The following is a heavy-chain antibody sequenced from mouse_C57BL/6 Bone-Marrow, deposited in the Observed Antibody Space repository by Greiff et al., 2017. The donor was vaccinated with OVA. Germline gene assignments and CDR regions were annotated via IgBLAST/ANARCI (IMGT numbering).Heavy chain of an antibody. CDR2: INPNNGGT. J-gene: IGHJ1*03. Sequence: EVQLQQSGPELVKPGASVKIPCKASGYTFPDYNMDWVKQSHGKSLEWIGVINPNNGGTTYNQKFKGKATLTVDKSSSTAYMELRSLTSEDTAVYYCAGNYGVAHRGYFDVWGTGTTVTVSS. D-gene: IGHD1-1*01. V-gene: IGHV1-18*01. CDR3: AGNYGVAHRGYFDV. CDR1: GYTFPDYN.